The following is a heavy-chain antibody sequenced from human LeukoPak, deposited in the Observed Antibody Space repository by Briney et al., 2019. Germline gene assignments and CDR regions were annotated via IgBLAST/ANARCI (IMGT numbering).Heavy chain of an antibody. V-gene: IGHV1-8*01. CDR1: GYTFTSYD. Sequence: ASVKVSCKASGYTFTSYDINWVRQATGQGLEWMGWMNPNSGNTGYAQKFQGRVTMTRNTSISTAYMELSSLRSEDTAVYYCARGRNYDISGYADYWGQGTLVTVSS. D-gene: IGHD3-22*01. J-gene: IGHJ4*02. CDR3: ARGRNYDISGYADY. CDR2: MNPNSGNT.